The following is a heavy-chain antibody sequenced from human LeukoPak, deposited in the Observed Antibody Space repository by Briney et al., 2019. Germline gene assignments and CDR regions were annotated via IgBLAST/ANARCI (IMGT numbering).Heavy chain of an antibody. J-gene: IGHJ4*02. D-gene: IGHD3-22*01. Sequence: GGSLRLSCAASGFTFSSYAMSWVRQAPGKGLEWVSAISGSGGSTYYADSVKGRFTISRDNSKNTLYLQMSSLRAEDTAVYYCAKDDGNDSWYYYDSSVEYYFDYWGQGTLVTVSS. CDR3: AKDDGNDSWYYYDSSVEYYFDY. CDR2: ISGSGGST. V-gene: IGHV3-23*01. CDR1: GFTFSSYA.